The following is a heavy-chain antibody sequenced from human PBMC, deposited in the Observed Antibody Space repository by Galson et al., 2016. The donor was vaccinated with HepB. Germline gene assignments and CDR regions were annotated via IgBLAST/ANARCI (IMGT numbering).Heavy chain of an antibody. J-gene: IGHJ4*02. D-gene: IGHD3-10*01. CDR3: ARDPSHSGDGLAGY. V-gene: IGHV3-23*01. CDR1: GFTFATYG. Sequence: SLRLSCAASGFTFATYGMSWFRQAPGKGLEWVSTICGRCPYIDYADSVKGRFTISRDDSRYTLFRQMNSLRAEDTATYCGARDPSHSGDGLAGYWGQGTLVTVPS. CDR2: ICGRCPYI.